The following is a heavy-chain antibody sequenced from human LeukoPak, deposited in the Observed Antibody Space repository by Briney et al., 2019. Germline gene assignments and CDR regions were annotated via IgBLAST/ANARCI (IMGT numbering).Heavy chain of an antibody. CDR3: ARDSINFSGYFDY. Sequence: KESGPALVKPTQTLTLTYTFSGFSLSTSGMRVSWIRQPPGKALEWLARIDWDDDKFYSTSLKTRLTISKDTSKNQVVLTMTNMDPVDTATYYCARDSINFSGYFDYWGQGTLVTVSS. J-gene: IGHJ4*02. CDR2: IDWDDDK. D-gene: IGHD2/OR15-2a*01. CDR1: GFSLSTSGMR. V-gene: IGHV2-70*04.